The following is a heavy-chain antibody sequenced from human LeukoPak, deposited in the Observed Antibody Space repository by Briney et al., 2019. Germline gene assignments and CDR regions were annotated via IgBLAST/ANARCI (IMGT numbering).Heavy chain of an antibody. Sequence: ASVKVSREASGYTFTSYGISWVRQAPGQGLEWMGWISAYNGNTNYAQKLQGRVTMTTDTSTSTAYMELRSLRSDDTAVYYCARVSSIVVVVAASDYWGQGTLVTVSS. CDR1: GYTFTSYG. D-gene: IGHD2-15*01. CDR3: ARVSSIVVVVAASDY. J-gene: IGHJ4*02. CDR2: ISAYNGNT. V-gene: IGHV1-18*01.